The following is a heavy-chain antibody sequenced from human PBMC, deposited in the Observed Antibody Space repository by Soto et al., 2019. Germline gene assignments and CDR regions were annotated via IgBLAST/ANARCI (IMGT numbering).Heavy chain of an antibody. D-gene: IGHD2-15*01. CDR3: ARVGGLYCSGGSCYSPWFDP. CDR1: GGSISSGGYY. V-gene: IGHV4-31*03. Sequence: PSETLSLTCTVSGGSISSGGYYWSWIRQHPGKGLEWIGYIYYSGSTYYNPSLKSRVTISVDTSKNQFSLKLSSVTAADTAVYYCARVGGLYCSGGSCYSPWFDPWGQGTLVTVS. CDR2: IYYSGST. J-gene: IGHJ5*02.